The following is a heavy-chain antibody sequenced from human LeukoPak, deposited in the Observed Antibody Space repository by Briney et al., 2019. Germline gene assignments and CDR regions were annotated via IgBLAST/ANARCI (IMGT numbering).Heavy chain of an antibody. CDR1: GGSISSGGYY. CDR2: IYYSGST. Sequence: PSETLSLTCTVSGGSISSGGYYWSWIRQHPGKGLEWIGYIYYSGSTYYNPSLKSRVTISVDTSKNQFSLKLSSVTAADTAVYYCARGRRSRFDPWGQGTLVTVSS. D-gene: IGHD2-2*01. J-gene: IGHJ5*02. CDR3: ARGRRSRFDP. V-gene: IGHV4-31*03.